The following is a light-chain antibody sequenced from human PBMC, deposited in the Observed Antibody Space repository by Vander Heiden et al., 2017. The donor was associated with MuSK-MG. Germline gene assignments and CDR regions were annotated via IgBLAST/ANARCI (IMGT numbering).Light chain of an antibody. CDR2: KAS. CDR1: QSISSW. V-gene: IGKV1-5*03. CDR3: HQDKSYSTT. Sequence: DIQMTQSPSTLSASVGDRVTITCRASQSISSWLAWYQQKPGKAPKLLIYKASSLESGVPSRFSGSGSGTEFTLTISSLQPDDFATYYCHQDKSYSTTFGPGTKVEIK. J-gene: IGKJ1*01.